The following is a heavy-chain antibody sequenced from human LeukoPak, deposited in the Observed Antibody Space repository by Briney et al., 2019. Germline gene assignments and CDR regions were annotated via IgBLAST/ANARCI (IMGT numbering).Heavy chain of an antibody. J-gene: IGHJ6*02. Sequence: GGSLRLSCAGNGFAFSGYDMHWVRQVTGKGLEWVSTILCSGDTFYADSVKGRFTISRTNAESSLYLQMSSLRAGDTAVYYCTRTGLRGVTGDYHALDVWGQGTTVTVSS. V-gene: IGHV3-13*01. CDR3: TRTGLRGVTGDYHALDV. D-gene: IGHD2-21*02. CDR1: GFAFSGYD. CDR2: ILCSGDT.